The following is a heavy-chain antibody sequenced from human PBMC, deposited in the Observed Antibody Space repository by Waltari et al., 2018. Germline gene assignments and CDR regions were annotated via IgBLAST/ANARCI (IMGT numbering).Heavy chain of an antibody. Sequence: QVQLVESGGGVVQPGRSLRLSCAASGFTFSSYGMHWVRQAPGKGLEWVAVIWYDGSNKYYADSVKGRFTISRDKSKNTLYLQMNSLRAEDTAVYYCARDLSYGYGWVDYWGQGTLVTVSS. D-gene: IGHD5-18*01. CDR1: GFTFSSYG. V-gene: IGHV3-33*01. J-gene: IGHJ4*02. CDR2: IWYDGSNK. CDR3: ARDLSYGYGWVDY.